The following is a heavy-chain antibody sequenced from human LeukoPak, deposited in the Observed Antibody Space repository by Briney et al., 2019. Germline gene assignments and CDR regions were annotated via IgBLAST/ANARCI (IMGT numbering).Heavy chain of an antibody. CDR3: ARSEHSSSSFDY. J-gene: IGHJ4*02. D-gene: IGHD6-6*01. Sequence: PGGSLRLSCAASGFSFSSYAMSWVRQAPGKGLEWVSAISGSGGSTDYADSVKGRFTISRDNARNSLYLQMNSLRAEDTAIYYCARSEHSSSSFDYRGQGTLVTVSS. CDR1: GFSFSSYA. CDR2: ISGSGGST. V-gene: IGHV3-23*01.